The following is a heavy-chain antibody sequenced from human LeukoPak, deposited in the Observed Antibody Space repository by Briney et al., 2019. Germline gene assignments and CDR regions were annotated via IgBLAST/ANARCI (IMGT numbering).Heavy chain of an antibody. CDR1: AFTFTTYE. D-gene: IGHD6-13*01. V-gene: IGHV3-48*03. CDR2: LRSNGHTT. J-gene: IGHJ3*02. Sequence: PRRSLRLSRAASAFTFTTYEMNCVRQAPGKGLEWLSFLRSNGHTTTNADSVKGRFTISRHNAKNSLYLQMNSLRAEDTAVYYCAREEARSIAAAGTTSAFDIWGQGTMVTVSS. CDR3: AREEARSIAAAGTTSAFDI.